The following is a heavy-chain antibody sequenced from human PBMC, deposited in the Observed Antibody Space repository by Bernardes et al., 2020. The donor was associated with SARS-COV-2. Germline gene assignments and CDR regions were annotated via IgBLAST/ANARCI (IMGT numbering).Heavy chain of an antibody. Sequence: GGSLRLSCAASGFTFSSYSMNWVRQAPGKGLEWVSSISSSSSYIYYADSVKGRFTISRDNAKNSLYLQMNSLRAEDTAVYYCARSPMVRGVQGYFDLWGRGTLVTVSS. D-gene: IGHD3-10*01. CDR1: GFTFSSYS. CDR2: ISSSSSYI. J-gene: IGHJ2*01. CDR3: ARSPMVRGVQGYFDL. V-gene: IGHV3-21*01.